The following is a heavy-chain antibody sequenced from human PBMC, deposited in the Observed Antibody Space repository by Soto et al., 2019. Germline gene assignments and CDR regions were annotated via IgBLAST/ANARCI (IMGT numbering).Heavy chain of an antibody. V-gene: IGHV2-5*02. J-gene: IGHJ4*02. CDR3: ARDSTGWYGFDY. CDR1: GFSLSTSGVG. Sequence: QITLKESGPTLVKPTQTLTLTCTFSGFSLSTSGVGVGWIRQPPGTALEWLALIYWDDDQRYSPSLKSRLTVTKDTSKNQVVLTITNMDPVDTATYFCARDSTGWYGFDYWGQGTLVTVSS. CDR2: IYWDDDQ. D-gene: IGHD6-19*01.